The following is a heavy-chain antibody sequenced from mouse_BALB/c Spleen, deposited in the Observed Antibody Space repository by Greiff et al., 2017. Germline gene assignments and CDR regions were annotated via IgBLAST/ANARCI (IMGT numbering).Heavy chain of an antibody. CDR1: GYSITSDYA. D-gene: IGHD2-4*01. V-gene: IGHV3-2*02. CDR2: ISYSGST. Sequence: EVKLMESGPGLVKPSQSLSLTCTVTGYSITSDYAWNWIRQFPGNKLEWMGYISYSGSTSYNPSLKSRISITRDTSKNQFFLQLNSVTTEDTATYYCARDYYDSSMDYWGQGTSVTVSS. J-gene: IGHJ4*01. CDR3: ARDYYDSSMDY.